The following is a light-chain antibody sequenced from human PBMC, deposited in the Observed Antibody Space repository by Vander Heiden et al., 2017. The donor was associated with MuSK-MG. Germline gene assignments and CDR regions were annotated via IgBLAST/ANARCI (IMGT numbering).Light chain of an antibody. Sequence: DIQMTQSPSSLSASVGDRVTITCRASQGISKWLAWYQQRPEKAPKSLISGASSLRTGVPSRFSGSGSGTIFTLTISDLQPEDFGTYYCQQYSTYPVTFGQGTRLEIK. CDR1: QGISKW. V-gene: IGKV1D-16*01. J-gene: IGKJ5*01. CDR2: GAS. CDR3: QQYSTYPVT.